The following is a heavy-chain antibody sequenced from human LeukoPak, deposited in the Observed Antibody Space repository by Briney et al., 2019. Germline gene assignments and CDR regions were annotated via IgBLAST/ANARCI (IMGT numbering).Heavy chain of an antibody. CDR2: SRNKANSYST. CDR3: VRGRNGFDY. J-gene: IGHJ4*02. D-gene: IGHD1-1*01. Sequence: GGSLRLSCAVSGFTISDHYMDWVRQAPGKGLEWVGRSRNKANSYSTEFAASVKGRFTISREDSKNSLYLQMNSLKTEDTAVYCCVRGRNGFDYWGQGTLVTVSS. V-gene: IGHV3-72*01. CDR1: GFTISDHY.